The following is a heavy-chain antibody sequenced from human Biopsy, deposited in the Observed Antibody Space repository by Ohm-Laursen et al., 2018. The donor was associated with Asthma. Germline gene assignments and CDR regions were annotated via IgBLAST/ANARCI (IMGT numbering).Heavy chain of an antibody. Sequence: SLRLSCAASGFTFGDYWMSWVRQVPGKGLEWVANIKHDGTEKNHVDSLKGRFTISRDNAKNSLYLQMNSLRAEDTAVYYCARTFHFWSPYHAGHYQLWGQGTLVTVPS. D-gene: IGHD3-3*02. J-gene: IGHJ1*01. CDR1: GFTFGDYW. CDR3: ARTFHFWSPYHAGHYQL. CDR2: IKHDGTEK. V-gene: IGHV3-7*01.